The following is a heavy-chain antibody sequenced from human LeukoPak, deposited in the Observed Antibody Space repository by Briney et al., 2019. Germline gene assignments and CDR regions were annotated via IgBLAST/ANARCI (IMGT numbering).Heavy chain of an antibody. V-gene: IGHV3-23*01. CDR2: ISGSGGST. D-gene: IGHD3-3*01. CDR3: AKSFEVDYWFDR. CDR1: GFTFSSYA. J-gene: IGHJ5*02. Sequence: GGSLRLSCAASGFTFSSYAMSWVRQAPGKGLAWASGISGSGGSTYYADSVKGRFTISRDNSKNTLYLQMNSLRAEDTAVYYCAKSFEVDYWFDRWGQGTLVTVSS.